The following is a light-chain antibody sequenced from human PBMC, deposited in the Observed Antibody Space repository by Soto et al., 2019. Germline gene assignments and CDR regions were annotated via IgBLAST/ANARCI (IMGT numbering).Light chain of an antibody. CDR2: EGS. Sequence: QSVLTQPASVSGSPGQSITISCTGTSSDVGSYNLVSWYQQHPDKAPKLMIYEGSKRPSGVSNRFSGSKSGNTASLTISGLQAEDEADYYCCSYAGSSTFYVVFGGGTKLTV. CDR1: SSDVGSYNL. CDR3: CSYAGSSTFYVV. J-gene: IGLJ2*01. V-gene: IGLV2-23*03.